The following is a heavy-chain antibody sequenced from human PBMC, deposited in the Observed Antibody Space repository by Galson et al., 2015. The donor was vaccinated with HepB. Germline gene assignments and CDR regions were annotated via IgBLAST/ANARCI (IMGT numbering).Heavy chain of an antibody. D-gene: IGHD6-13*01. CDR3: AKEGAAADWGVFDY. Sequence: SLRLSCAASGFTVSSNGMHWVRQAPGKGLEWVAVIAYDGDNKYYGAFVKGRFTIPRDNSKNTLYLQMNSLRVEDTAVYYCAKEGAAADWGVFDYWGQGTLVTVSS. V-gene: IGHV3-30*18. CDR2: IAYDGDNK. J-gene: IGHJ4*02. CDR1: GFTVSSNG.